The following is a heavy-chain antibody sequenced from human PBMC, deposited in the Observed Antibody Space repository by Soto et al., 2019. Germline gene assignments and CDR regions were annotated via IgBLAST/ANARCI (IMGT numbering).Heavy chain of an antibody. CDR3: ASDRSAQYFDS. Sequence: QVQLVQSGTVVQRRGSSVKVSCQASGGTFSSHGMAWVRQAAGQGLEWMGGIIPTFGTPTYAPKFQGRVTITADKSTNTAYMELSSLRSEDTGVYYCASDRSAQYFDSWGQGTLITVSS. CDR2: IIPTFGTP. V-gene: IGHV1-69*06. D-gene: IGHD1-26*01. J-gene: IGHJ4*02. CDR1: GGTFSSHG.